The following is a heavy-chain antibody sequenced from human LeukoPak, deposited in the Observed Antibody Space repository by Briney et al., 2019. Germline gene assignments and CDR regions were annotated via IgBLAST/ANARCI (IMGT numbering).Heavy chain of an antibody. V-gene: IGHV1-2*02. CDR3: ARTYYDFWSGYQPSNWFDP. Sequence: ASVKVSCKASGYTFTGYYMHWVRQAPGQGIEWMGWINPNSGGTNYAQKFQGRVTMTRDTSISTAYMELSRLRSDDTAVYYCARTYYDFWSGYQPSNWFDPWGQGTLVTVSS. J-gene: IGHJ5*02. CDR1: GYTFTGYY. D-gene: IGHD3-3*01. CDR2: INPNSGGT.